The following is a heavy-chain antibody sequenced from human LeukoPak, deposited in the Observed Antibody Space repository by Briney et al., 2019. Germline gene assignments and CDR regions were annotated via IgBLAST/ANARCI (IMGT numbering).Heavy chain of an antibody. J-gene: IGHJ6*04. Sequence: PGGSLRLSCAASGFTFSSYWMNWVRQAPGKRLEWVANIKQDGSEKHYVDSVKGRFTISRDNANNSLYLQMNSLRAEDTAVYYCAELGITMIGGVWGKGTTVTISS. CDR2: IKQDGSEK. CDR3: AELGITMIGGV. CDR1: GFTFSSYW. D-gene: IGHD3-10*02. V-gene: IGHV3-7*01.